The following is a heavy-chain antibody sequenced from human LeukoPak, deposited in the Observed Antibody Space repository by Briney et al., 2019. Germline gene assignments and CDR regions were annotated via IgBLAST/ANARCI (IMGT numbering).Heavy chain of an antibody. J-gene: IGHJ6*02. V-gene: IGHV3-66*01. D-gene: IGHD3-22*01. Sequence: GGSLRLSCAASGFTVSSNYMSWVRQAPGKGLEWVSVIYSGGSTYYADSVKGRFTISRDNSKNTLYLQMSSLRAEDTAVYYCARYNGYYARYYYGMDVWGQGTTVTVSS. CDR1: GFTVSSNY. CDR3: ARYNGYYARYYYGMDV. CDR2: IYSGGST.